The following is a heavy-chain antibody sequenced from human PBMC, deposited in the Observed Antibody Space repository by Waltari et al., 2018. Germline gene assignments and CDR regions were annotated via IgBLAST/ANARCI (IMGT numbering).Heavy chain of an antibody. D-gene: IGHD3-9*01. CDR1: SDSMNSYS. V-gene: IGHV4-59*01. Sequence: QMLLQESGPGLLKPSETLSLTCTVSSDSMNSYSWSWVRQPPGKGLEWIGSVSYDGRPSYNPSIRSRLTLFIDTSKDHFSLNVTSVTAADTAVYFCARLSRNTVSSAFDSWGQGTLVTVS. CDR3: ARLSRNTVSSAFDS. J-gene: IGHJ4*02. CDR2: VSYDGRP.